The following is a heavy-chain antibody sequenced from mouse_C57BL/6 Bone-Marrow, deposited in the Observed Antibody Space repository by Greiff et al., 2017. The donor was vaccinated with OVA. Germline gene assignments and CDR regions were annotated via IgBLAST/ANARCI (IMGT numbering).Heavy chain of an antibody. V-gene: IGHV1-75*01. CDR2: IFPGSGGT. Sequence: VQLQQSGPELVKPGASVKLSCKASGYTFTDYYINWVKQRPGQGLEWIGWIFPGSGGTYYNEKFKGKATLTVDTSSSTTYLLLSSLTSEDSAVYYCARNDCDRNWDMDDWGTGTTVTVSS. CDR3: ARNDCDRNWDMDD. J-gene: IGHJ1*03. CDR1: GYTFTDYY. D-gene: IGHD2-4*01.